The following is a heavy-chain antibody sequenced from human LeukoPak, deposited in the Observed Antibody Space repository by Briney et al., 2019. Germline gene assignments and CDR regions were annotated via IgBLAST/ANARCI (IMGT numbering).Heavy chain of an antibody. D-gene: IGHD3-22*01. CDR3: ARIHYDSSGYYLSAPNDY. V-gene: IGHV3-48*03. CDR1: GFTFSSYE. J-gene: IGHJ4*02. Sequence: PGGSLRLSCAASGFTFSSYELNWVRQAPGKGLEWVSYISDTGSTIYYADSVEGRFTISRDNAKNSLYLQMNSLRAEDTAVYYCARIHYDSSGYYLSAPNDYWGQGTLVTVSS. CDR2: ISDTGSTI.